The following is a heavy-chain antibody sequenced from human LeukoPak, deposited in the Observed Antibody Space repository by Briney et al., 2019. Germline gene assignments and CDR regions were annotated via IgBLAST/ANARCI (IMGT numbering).Heavy chain of an antibody. D-gene: IGHD3-3*01. CDR1: GGTFSSYA. CDR2: IIPIFGTA. CDR3: ARGIADYDFWSGYYYFDY. J-gene: IGHJ4*02. V-gene: IGHV1-69*05. Sequence: GASVKVSCKASGGTFSSYAISWVRQAPGQGLEWMGGIIPIFGTANYAQKFQGRVTITTDESTSTAYMELSSLRSEDTAVYYRARGIADYDFWSGYYYFDYWGQGTLVTVSS.